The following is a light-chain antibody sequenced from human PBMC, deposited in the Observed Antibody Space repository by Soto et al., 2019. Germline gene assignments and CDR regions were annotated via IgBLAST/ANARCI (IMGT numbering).Light chain of an antibody. CDR2: ATS. CDR3: QQSYNTPRT. CDR1: QSITNY. Sequence: DIQMTQSPSSLSASVGDRVTITCRTSQSITNYLSWYQQKPGKAPKLLIYATSILQSGVPSRFSGSGSGTDFTLTISSLQPEDFATYFCQQSYNTPRTFGQGTKVEIK. J-gene: IGKJ1*01. V-gene: IGKV1-39*01.